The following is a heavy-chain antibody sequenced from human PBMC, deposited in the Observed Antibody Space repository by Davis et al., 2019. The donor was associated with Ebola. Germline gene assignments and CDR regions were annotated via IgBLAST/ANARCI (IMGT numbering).Heavy chain of an antibody. CDR3: ARVEYYDYIWGSYPYGMDV. J-gene: IGHJ6*02. CDR1: GFTFSSYG. D-gene: IGHD3-16*01. CDR2: ISYDGSNK. Sequence: GGSLRLSCAASGFTFSSYGMHWVRQAPGKGLEWVAVISYDGSNKYYADSVKGRFTISRDNSKNTLYLQMNSLRAEDTAVYYCARVEYYDYIWGSYPYGMDVWGQGTTVTVSS. V-gene: IGHV3-30*03.